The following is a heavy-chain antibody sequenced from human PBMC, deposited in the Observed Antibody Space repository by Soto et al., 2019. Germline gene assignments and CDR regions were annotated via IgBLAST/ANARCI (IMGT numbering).Heavy chain of an antibody. CDR3: AKDHATSYYYGMDV. CDR2: ISYDGSNK. V-gene: IGHV3-30*18. CDR1: GFTFSSYG. D-gene: IGHD1-26*01. Sequence: GGSLRLSCAASGFTFSSYGMHWVRQAPGKGLEWVAVISYDGSNKYYADSVKGRFTISRDNSKNTLYLQMNSLRAEDTAVYYCAKDHATSYYYGMDVWGQGTTVTVSS. J-gene: IGHJ6*02.